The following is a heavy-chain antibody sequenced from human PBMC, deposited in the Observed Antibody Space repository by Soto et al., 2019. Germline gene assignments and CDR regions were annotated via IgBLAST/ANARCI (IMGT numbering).Heavy chain of an antibody. CDR2: ISSSGSTI. CDR3: ARARGLTYYYDSSGYYYNYYYGMDV. J-gene: IGHJ6*02. D-gene: IGHD3-22*01. Sequence: EVQLVESGGGLVQPGGSLRLSCAASGFTFSSYEMNWVRQAPGKGLEWVSYISSSGSTIYYADSVKGRFTISRDNAKNSLYLQMNSLRAEDTTVYYCARARGLTYYYDSSGYYYNYYYGMDVWGQGTTVTVSS. CDR1: GFTFSSYE. V-gene: IGHV3-48*03.